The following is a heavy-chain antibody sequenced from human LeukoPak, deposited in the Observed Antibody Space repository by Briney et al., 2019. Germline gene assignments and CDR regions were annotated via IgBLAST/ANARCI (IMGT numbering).Heavy chain of an antibody. V-gene: IGHV4-34*01. D-gene: IGHD3-3*01. Sequence: SSETLSLTCAVYGGSFSGYYWSWIRQPPGKGLEWIGEINHSGSTNYNPSLKSRVTISADTSKNQFSLKLSSVTAADTAVYYCARDSYDFWSGYYGYWGQGTLVTVSS. CDR2: INHSGST. CDR1: GGSFSGYY. CDR3: ARDSYDFWSGYYGY. J-gene: IGHJ4*02.